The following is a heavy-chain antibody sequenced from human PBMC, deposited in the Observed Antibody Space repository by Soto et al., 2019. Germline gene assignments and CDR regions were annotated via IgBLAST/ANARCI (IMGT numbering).Heavy chain of an antibody. CDR3: ARDWEGWLQLDCYFDL. D-gene: IGHD5-12*01. Sequence: QVQLVQSGAEVKKPGASVKVSCKASGYTFTSYGITWVRQAPGQGLEWMGWISAYNGNTNYAQQLQGRVTMTTDTTTSTAYMDARSLRSDDTAVYYRARDWEGWLQLDCYFDLWGRGTLVAVAS. CDR2: ISAYNGNT. J-gene: IGHJ2*01. CDR1: GYTFTSYG. V-gene: IGHV1-18*01.